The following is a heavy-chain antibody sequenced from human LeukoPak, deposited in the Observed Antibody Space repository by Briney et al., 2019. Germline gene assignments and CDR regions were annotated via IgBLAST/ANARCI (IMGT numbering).Heavy chain of an antibody. CDR1: GESFSGYQ. CDR2: INHSGST. CDR3: ARGNLHFYMWWRYDY. V-gene: IGHV4-34*01. D-gene: IGHD2-21*01. J-gene: IGHJ4*02. Sequence: SETLSLTCAVYGESFSGYQWSWIRQPPGKGLEWIGEINHSGSTNYNPSLKSRVTISVDTSKNQFSLKLSSVTAADTAVYYCARGNLHFYMWWRYDYWGQGTLVTVSS.